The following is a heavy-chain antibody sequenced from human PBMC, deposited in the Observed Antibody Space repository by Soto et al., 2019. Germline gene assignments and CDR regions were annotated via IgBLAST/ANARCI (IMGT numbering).Heavy chain of an antibody. CDR3: ARGGGGFDNLRARYGYFDH. D-gene: IGHD3-10*01. CDR2: IYNNANT. CDR1: GASIGSGGYY. V-gene: IGHV4-31*03. Sequence: QVQLQESGPGLVKPSQTLSLTCTVSGASIGSGGYYWSWIRQHPGQGLEWIGYIYNNANTNFSQSLKSRAITSLDTSKKQFSPTLNSVTAADKAVDFCARGGGGFDNLRARYGYFDHWGQGTLVTVSS. J-gene: IGHJ4*02.